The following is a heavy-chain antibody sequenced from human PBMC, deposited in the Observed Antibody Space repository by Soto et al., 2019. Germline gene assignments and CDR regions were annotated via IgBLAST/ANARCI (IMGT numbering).Heavy chain of an antibody. CDR2: IYYSGST. V-gene: IGHV4-61*05. CDR1: GGSISSSSYY. CDR3: ARHNYGSGSTYFDY. D-gene: IGHD3-10*01. J-gene: IGHJ4*02. Sequence: PSETLSLTCTVSGGSISSSSYYWGWIRQPPEKGLEWIGYIYYSGSTNYNPSLKSRLTISVDTSKNQFSLKLSSVTAADTAVYYCARHNYGSGSTYFDYWGQGTLVTVSS.